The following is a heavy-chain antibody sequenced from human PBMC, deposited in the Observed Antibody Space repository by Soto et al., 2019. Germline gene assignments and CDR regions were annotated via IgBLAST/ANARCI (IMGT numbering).Heavy chain of an antibody. J-gene: IGHJ4*02. CDR3: AREYPGYSYGYGY. CDR2: INPNSGGT. CDR1: GYTFTGYY. Sequence: ASVKVSCKASGYTFTGYYMHWVRQAPGQGLEWMGWINPNSGGTNYAQKFQGRVTMTRDTSISTAYMELSRLRSDDTAVYYCAREYPGYSYGYGYWGQGTLVTVSS. V-gene: IGHV1-2*02. D-gene: IGHD5-18*01.